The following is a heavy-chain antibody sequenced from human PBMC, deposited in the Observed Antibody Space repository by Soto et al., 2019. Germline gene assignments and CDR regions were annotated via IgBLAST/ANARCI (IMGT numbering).Heavy chain of an antibody. CDR1: GGSINSGAYH. V-gene: IGHV4-31*03. CDR3: ARMSATGTRWFDP. CDR2: ISYRGTT. Sequence: LSLTCTVSGGSINSGAYHWSWVRQHPGKGLEWIGAISYRGTTYSNPSLQSRMTMSVDPSKTQLSLKLSSVTAADTAVYYCARMSATGTRWFDPWGPGTLVTVSS. J-gene: IGHJ5*02. D-gene: IGHD1-1*01.